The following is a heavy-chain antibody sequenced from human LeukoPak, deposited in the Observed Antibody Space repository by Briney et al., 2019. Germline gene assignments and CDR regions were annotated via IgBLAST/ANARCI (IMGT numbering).Heavy chain of an antibody. V-gene: IGHV3-21*01. CDR1: AFTFTSYS. Sequence: PGGSLRLSSVAYAFTFTSYSMNWVRQAPGKGLEWVSSVSSSGSYIYYADSVKGRFTISRDNAKNSLYLQMNSLRAEDTAVYYCARDSAGETPTCFDYWGQGTLVTVSS. D-gene: IGHD6-13*01. J-gene: IGHJ4*02. CDR2: VSSSGSYI. CDR3: ARDSAGETPTCFDY.